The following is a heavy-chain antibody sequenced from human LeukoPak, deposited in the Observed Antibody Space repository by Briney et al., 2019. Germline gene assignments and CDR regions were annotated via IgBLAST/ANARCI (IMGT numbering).Heavy chain of an antibody. CDR1: GFSLSTSGRR. Sequence: ESGPTLLKPTQTLTLTCTFSGFSLSTSGRRVSWIRQPPGKALEWLSLIDWDDDKFYSTSLKTRLTISKDHSKNQVVLTMPNMDPVDTTIYYCARRTTSSFYFDYWGQGTLVTVSS. CDR3: ARRTTSSFYFDY. V-gene: IGHV2-70*04. D-gene: IGHD6-6*01. J-gene: IGHJ4*02. CDR2: IDWDDDK.